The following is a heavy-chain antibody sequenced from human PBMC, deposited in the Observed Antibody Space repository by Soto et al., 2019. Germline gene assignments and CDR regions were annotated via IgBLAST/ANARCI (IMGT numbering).Heavy chain of an antibody. D-gene: IGHD6-13*01. CDR1: GFTFNSYA. Sequence: QVQLVESGGGVVQPGRSLRLSCATSGFTFNSYALHWVRQAPGKGLEWVAVISYDGSNKDHADSVKGRFTISRDNSKNTLYLQMNSLRAEDTAVYYCARVYSSSWYPPRAGFDYWGQGTLVTVSS. CDR2: ISYDGSNK. J-gene: IGHJ4*02. CDR3: ARVYSSSWYPPRAGFDY. V-gene: IGHV3-30-3*01.